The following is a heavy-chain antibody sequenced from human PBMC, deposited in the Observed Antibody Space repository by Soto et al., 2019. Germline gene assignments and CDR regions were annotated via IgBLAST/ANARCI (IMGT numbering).Heavy chain of an antibody. CDR2: ISSSGSTI. J-gene: IGHJ5*01. CDR1: GFTFSSYE. V-gene: IGHV3-48*03. D-gene: IGHD3-22*01. Sequence: GGSLRLSCAASGFTFSSYEMNWVRQAPGKGLEWVSYISSSGSTIYYADSVKGRFTISRDNAKNSLYLQMNSLRAEDTAVYYCARGLSITMIVVAPGWFDSWGQGTQVTVSS. CDR3: ARGLSITMIVVAPGWFDS.